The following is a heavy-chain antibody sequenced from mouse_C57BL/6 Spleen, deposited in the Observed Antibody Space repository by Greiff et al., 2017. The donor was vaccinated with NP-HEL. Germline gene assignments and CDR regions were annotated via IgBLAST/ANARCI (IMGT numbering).Heavy chain of an antibody. CDR3: ARQGILYYFDY. CDR2: ISSGGSYT. V-gene: IGHV5-6*01. J-gene: IGHJ2*01. CDR1: GFTFSSYG. Sequence: EVKVVESGGDLVKPGGSLKLSCAASGFTFSSYGMSWVRQTPDKRLEWVATISSGGSYTYYPDSVKGRFTISRDNAKNTLYLQMSSLKSEDTAMYYCARQGILYYFDYWGQGTTLTVSS.